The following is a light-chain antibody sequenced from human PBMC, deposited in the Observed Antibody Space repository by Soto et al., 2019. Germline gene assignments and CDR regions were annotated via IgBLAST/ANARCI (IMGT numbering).Light chain of an antibody. J-gene: IGKJ4*02. CDR3: HHYGSSGT. Sequence: EVAWTESARTGSLSPGEKGTLSCRASPSVSSTYLAWYQQTPGQAPRLLIYGASSRATGIPDRFSGSGSGTDFTLTISRLEPEDFVVYCCHHYGSSGTFGEGTKVDIK. V-gene: IGKV3-20*01. CDR2: GAS. CDR1: PSVSSTY.